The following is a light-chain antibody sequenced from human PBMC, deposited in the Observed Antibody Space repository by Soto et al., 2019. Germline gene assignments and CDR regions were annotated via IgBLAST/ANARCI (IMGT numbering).Light chain of an antibody. CDR3: QHYRRNTWS. CDR1: QTISVS. J-gene: IGKJ1*01. Sequence: IQMTQSPSTLSASVGDTVTITCRASQTISVSLAWYRQKPGKAPNLLIYDASTLQEGVPSRFSGSGSGTEFTLTVTRLQPDDFATYFCQHYRRNTWSFGPGTKVDI. CDR2: DAS. V-gene: IGKV1-5*01.